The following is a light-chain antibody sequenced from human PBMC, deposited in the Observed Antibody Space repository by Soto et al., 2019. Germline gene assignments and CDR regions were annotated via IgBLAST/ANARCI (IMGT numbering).Light chain of an antibody. J-gene: IGLJ1*01. CDR1: SSDVGGYNY. CDR2: EVS. CDR3: SSYTSSSTYV. V-gene: IGLV2-14*01. Sequence: QSALTQPASVSGSPGQSITISCTGTSSDVGGYNYVSWYQQHPGKAPKLMIYEVSNRPSGVSNRFSGSKSGNTASLTISGLQEEEEADYYCSSYTSSSTYVFGTGTKLTVL.